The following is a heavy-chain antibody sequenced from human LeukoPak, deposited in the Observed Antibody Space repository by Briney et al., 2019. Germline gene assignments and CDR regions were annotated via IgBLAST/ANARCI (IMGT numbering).Heavy chain of an antibody. CDR2: IVVGSGNT. CDR3: AAGLYSSSWYGIS. CDR1: GFTFTSSA. D-gene: IGHD6-13*01. Sequence: GASVKVSCKASGFTFTSSAMQWVRQARGQRLEWIGWIVVGSGNTNYAQKFQERVTITRDMSTSTAYMELSSLRSKDTAVYYCAAGLYSSSWYGISWGQGTLVTVSS. V-gene: IGHV1-58*02. J-gene: IGHJ4*02.